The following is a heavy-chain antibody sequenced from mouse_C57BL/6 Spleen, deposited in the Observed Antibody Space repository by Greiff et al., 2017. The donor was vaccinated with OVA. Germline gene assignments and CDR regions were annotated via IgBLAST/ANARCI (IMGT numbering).Heavy chain of an antibody. D-gene: IGHD1-1*01. CDR1: GFTFSDYG. CDR2: ISSGISNI. V-gene: IGHV5-17*01. CDR3: ARGTTEAIGY. J-gene: IGHJ4*01. Sequence: EVKLVESGGGLVKPGGSLKLSCAASGFTFSDYGMHWVRQAPEQGLEWVAYISSGISNIYYAEKVKGSFTIARDNAKNTLFLQMTSLRSEDSAIYYCARGTTEAIGYWGQGLSVTVAS.